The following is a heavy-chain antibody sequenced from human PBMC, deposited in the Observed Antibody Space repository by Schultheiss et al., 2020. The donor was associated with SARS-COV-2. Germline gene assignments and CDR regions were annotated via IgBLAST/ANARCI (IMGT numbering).Heavy chain of an antibody. J-gene: IGHJ6*02. D-gene: IGHD3-9*01. Sequence: GGSLRLSCAASGFTFSSYGMHWVRQAPGKGLEWVANIKQDGSEKYYVDSVKGRFTISRDNAKNSLYLQMNSLRAEDTAVYYCASVVDGWVRRYYGMDVWGQGTTVTVSS. CDR1: GFTFSSYG. V-gene: IGHV3-7*03. CDR3: ASVVDGWVRRYYGMDV. CDR2: IKQDGSEK.